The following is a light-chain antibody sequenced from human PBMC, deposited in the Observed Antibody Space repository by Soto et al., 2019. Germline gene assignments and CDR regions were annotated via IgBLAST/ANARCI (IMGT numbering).Light chain of an antibody. CDR3: HHYADSPHT. CDR2: GAS. CDR1: QSVRSGS. Sequence: EIVLTQSPVTLSLIPGERATLSCRASQSVRSGSLAWYQQKPGQAPRLLIFGASSRATDIPDRFSGSGYGTDFILTISRLEPEDFAVYYCHHYADSPHTFGQGTKVDIK. V-gene: IGKV3-20*01. J-gene: IGKJ2*01.